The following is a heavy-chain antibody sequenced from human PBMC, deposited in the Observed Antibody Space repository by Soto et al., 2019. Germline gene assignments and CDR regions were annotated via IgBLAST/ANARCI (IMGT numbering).Heavy chain of an antibody. J-gene: IGHJ5*01. CDR1: GESVSTNSAT. CDR2: TYYRSKWYH. V-gene: IGHV6-1*01. Sequence: QVQLQQSGPGLVKPSQTLSLTCAISGESVSTNSATWDWIRQSPSRGLEWLGRTYYRSKWYHDYAVSVKGQITTNQDTSNNQLSLHLNSVTPDDTAVYYCARIIGDSWLDSWGQGTLVTVSS. CDR3: ARIIGDSWLDS.